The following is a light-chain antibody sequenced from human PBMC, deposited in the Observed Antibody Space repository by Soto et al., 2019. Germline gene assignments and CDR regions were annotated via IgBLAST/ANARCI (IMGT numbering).Light chain of an antibody. V-gene: IGLV2-14*01. CDR3: NSYTGSDSSYV. Sequence: QSALTQPASVSGSPGQSITISCTGTSSDVGGYNSVSWYQQHPGKAPQLLIFEVNNRPSGVSNRFSGSKSGNTASLTISGLQAEDEADYYCNSYTGSDSSYVFGTGTKLTVL. J-gene: IGLJ1*01. CDR1: SSDVGGYNS. CDR2: EVN.